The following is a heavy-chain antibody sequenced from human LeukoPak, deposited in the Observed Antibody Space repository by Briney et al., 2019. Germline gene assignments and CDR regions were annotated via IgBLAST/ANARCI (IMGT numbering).Heavy chain of an antibody. CDR2: VGIDSGNT. CDR3: ARDHRYAFDN. J-gene: IGHJ4*02. Sequence: GGSLRLSCAASGFTFSDYSMNWVRQAPGKGLEWISYVGIDSGNTKYADSVKGRFTISGDSAKNSVLLQMNSLRVEDTAVYYCARDHRYAFDNWGQGTLVTVSS. D-gene: IGHD5-12*01. CDR1: GFTFSDYS. V-gene: IGHV3-48*04.